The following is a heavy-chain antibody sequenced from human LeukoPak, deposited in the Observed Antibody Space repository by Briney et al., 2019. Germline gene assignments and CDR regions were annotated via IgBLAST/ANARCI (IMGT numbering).Heavy chain of an antibody. CDR1: GYTFTSNY. CDR3: ARDQEGFDY. V-gene: IGHV1-46*01. Sequence: ASVKVSCKASGYTFTSNYIHWVRQAPGQGLEWMGMIYPRDGSTSYAQKFQGRVTVTRDTSTSTVHMELSGLRSEDTAVYYCARDQEGFDYRGQGTLVAVSS. J-gene: IGHJ4*02. CDR2: IYPRDGST.